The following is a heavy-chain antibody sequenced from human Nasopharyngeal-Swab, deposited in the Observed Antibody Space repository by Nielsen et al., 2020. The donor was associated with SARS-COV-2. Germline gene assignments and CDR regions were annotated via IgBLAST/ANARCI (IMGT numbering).Heavy chain of an antibody. D-gene: IGHD3-9*01. J-gene: IGHJ6*03. CDR2: IYHSGST. Sequence: WISQPPGKGLEWIGEIYHSGSTNYNPSLKSRVTISVDTSKNQFSLKLSSVTAADTAVYYCARVTGYYYYYMDVWGKGTTVTVSS. V-gene: IGHV4-34*01. CDR3: ARVTGYYYYYMDV.